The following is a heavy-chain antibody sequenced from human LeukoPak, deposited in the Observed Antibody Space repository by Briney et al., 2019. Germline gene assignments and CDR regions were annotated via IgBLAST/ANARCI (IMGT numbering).Heavy chain of an antibody. V-gene: IGHV4-59*11. Sequence: SETLSLTCTVSGGSISSHYWSWIRQPPGKGLEWIGYIYYSGSTNYNPSLKSRVTISVDTSKNQFSLKLSSVTAADTAVYYCARGSIAVAGTQGPLFDYWGQGTLVTVSS. CDR2: IYYSGST. CDR3: ARGSIAVAGTQGPLFDY. D-gene: IGHD6-19*01. J-gene: IGHJ4*02. CDR1: GGSISSHY.